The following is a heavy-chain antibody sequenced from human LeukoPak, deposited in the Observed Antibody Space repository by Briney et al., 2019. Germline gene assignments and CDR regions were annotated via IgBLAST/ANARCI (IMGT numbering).Heavy chain of an antibody. CDR2: IDPDSGDT. Sequence: ASVKVSCKASGYTFTGYYIHWVRQAPGQGLEWIGRIDPDSGDTDFAQNFQGRVTMTRDTSITTAYMELSRLESDDTALYYCARVLGAVSTKGVLHYWGQGTLVTVSS. J-gene: IGHJ4*02. CDR1: GYTFTGYY. CDR3: ARVLGAVSTKGVLHY. D-gene: IGHD5/OR15-5a*01. V-gene: IGHV1-2*06.